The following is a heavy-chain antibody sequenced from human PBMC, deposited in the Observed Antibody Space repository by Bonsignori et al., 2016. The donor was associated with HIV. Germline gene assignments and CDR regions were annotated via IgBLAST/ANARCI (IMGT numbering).Heavy chain of an antibody. Sequence: VRQAPGKGLEWVAVISYDGSNKYYADSVKGRFTISRDNSKNTLYLQMNSLRAEDTAVYYCAKGLRIAAALEVAGWFDPWGQGTLVTVSS. V-gene: IGHV3-30*18. CDR3: AKGLRIAAALEVAGWFDP. J-gene: IGHJ5*02. D-gene: IGHD6-13*01. CDR2: ISYDGSNK.